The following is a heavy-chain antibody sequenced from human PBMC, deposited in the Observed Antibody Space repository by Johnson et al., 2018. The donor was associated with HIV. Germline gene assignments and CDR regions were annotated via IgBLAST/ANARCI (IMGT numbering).Heavy chain of an antibody. CDR2: ISYDGSNK. D-gene: IGHD2-8*01. J-gene: IGHJ3*02. V-gene: IGHV3-30*14. Sequence: VQLVESGGGVVQPGRSLRLSCAASGFTFSSYAMHWVRQAPGKGLEWVAVISYDGSNKYYADSVKGRFTISRENVKNSLYLQMNSLRAGDTAVYYCARANRYYDAFDIWGQGTMVTVSS. CDR1: GFTFSSYA. CDR3: ARANRYYDAFDI.